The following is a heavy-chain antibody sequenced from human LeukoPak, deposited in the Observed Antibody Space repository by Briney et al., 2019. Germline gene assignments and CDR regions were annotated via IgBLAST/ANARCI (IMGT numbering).Heavy chain of an antibody. D-gene: IGHD5-18*01. CDR1: GGSISSYY. V-gene: IGHV4-59*01. J-gene: IGHJ4*02. CDR2: IYYSGST. CDR3: ARVDTAMVTGLDY. Sequence: PSETLSLTCTVSGGSISSYYWSWIRQPPGKGLEWIGYIYYSGSTNYNPSLKSRVTISVDTSKNQFSLKLSSVTAADTAVYYCARVDTAMVTGLDYGGQGTLVTVSS.